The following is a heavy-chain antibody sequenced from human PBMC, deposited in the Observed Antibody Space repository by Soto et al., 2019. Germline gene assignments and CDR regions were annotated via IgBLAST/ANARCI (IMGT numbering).Heavy chain of an antibody. CDR2: ISSSSSYI. CDR1: GFTFSSSS. CDR3: AIYYTTSASIRRYLVA. J-gene: IGHJ5*02. Sequence: GGSLRLSCAASGFTFSSSSMNWVRQAPGKGLEWVSSISSSSSYIYYADSVKGRFTISRDNAKNSLYLQMNSLRAEDTAVYYCAIYYTTSASIRRYLVAWGQGPLVTAS. D-gene: IGHD2-15*01. V-gene: IGHV3-21*01.